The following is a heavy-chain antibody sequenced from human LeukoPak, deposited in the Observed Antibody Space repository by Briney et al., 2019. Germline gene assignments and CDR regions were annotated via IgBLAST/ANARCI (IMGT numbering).Heavy chain of an antibody. Sequence: PSETLSLTCTVSGGSISSSSYYWGWIRQPPGKGLEWIGSIYYSGSTYYNPSLKSRVTISVDTSKNQFSLKLSSVTAADTAVYYCARHNIGYSSSWYYFDYWGQGTLVTVSS. D-gene: IGHD6-13*01. CDR1: GGSISSSSYY. J-gene: IGHJ4*02. CDR2: IYYSGST. CDR3: ARHNIGYSSSWYYFDY. V-gene: IGHV4-39*01.